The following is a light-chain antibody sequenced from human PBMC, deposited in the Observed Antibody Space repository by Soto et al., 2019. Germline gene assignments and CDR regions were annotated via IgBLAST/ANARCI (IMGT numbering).Light chain of an antibody. CDR2: GAS. J-gene: IGKJ2*01. CDR3: QQDGSSPQSGYT. V-gene: IGKV3-20*01. Sequence: EIVLTQSPGTLSLSPGERATLSCRASQSVSSSYLAWYQQKPGQAPRLLIYGASSRATGIPDRFSGSGSGTDFTLTISRLEPEDFAVYYCQQDGSSPQSGYTFGQGTKLEIK. CDR1: QSVSSSY.